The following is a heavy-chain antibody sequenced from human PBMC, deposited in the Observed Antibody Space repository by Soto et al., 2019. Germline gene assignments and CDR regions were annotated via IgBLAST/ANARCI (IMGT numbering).Heavy chain of an antibody. D-gene: IGHD3-10*01. CDR2: ISAYNGNT. CDR1: GYTFTSYG. CDR3: ARSVLLWFGDAPDAFDI. J-gene: IGHJ3*02. V-gene: IGHV1-18*01. Sequence: ASVKVSCKASGYTFTSYGISWVRQAPGQGLEWMGWISAYNGNTNYAQKLQGRVTMTTGTSTSTAYMELRSLRSDDTAVYYCARSVLLWFGDAPDAFDIWGQGTMVTVSS.